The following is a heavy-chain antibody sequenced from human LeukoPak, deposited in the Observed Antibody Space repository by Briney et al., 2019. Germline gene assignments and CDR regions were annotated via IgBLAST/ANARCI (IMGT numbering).Heavy chain of an antibody. CDR1: GYSFTSYW. CDR3: ARLGHDFWSGYDLDY. D-gene: IGHD3-3*01. CDR2: IYPGDSDT. V-gene: IGHV5-51*01. Sequence: GESLKISCKGSGYSFTSYWIGWVRQMPGKGLEWMGIIYPGDSDTRYSPSFQGQVTISADKSISTAYLQWSSLKASDTAMYYCARLGHDFWSGYDLDYWGQGTLVTVSS. J-gene: IGHJ4*02.